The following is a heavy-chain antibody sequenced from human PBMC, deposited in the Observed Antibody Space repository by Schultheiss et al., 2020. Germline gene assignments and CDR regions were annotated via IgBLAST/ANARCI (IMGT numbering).Heavy chain of an antibody. V-gene: IGHV3-74*01. CDR2: ISWKSGTI. D-gene: IGHD3-10*01. J-gene: IGHJ4*02. Sequence: GGSLRLSCAASGFTVSSNYMSWVRQAPGKGLEWVSGISWKSGTIGYADSVKGRFTISRDNAKNTLYLQMNSLRAEDTAVYYCARGKAYGHYYFDYWGQGTLVTVSS. CDR1: GFTVSSNY. CDR3: ARGKAYGHYYFDY.